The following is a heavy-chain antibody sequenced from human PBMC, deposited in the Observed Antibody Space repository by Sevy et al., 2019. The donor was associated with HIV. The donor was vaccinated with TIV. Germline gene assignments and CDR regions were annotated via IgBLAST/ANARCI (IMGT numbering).Heavy chain of an antibody. CDR2: IGYDGNNK. CDR1: GLTPSTYG. D-gene: IGHD4-17*01. CDR3: ARDPRIYGDYLLAYFDY. Sequence: GGSLRLSCAASGLTPSTYGIHWVRQAPGKGLEWVAVIGYDGNNKFYADSVKGRFTISRDDSKNTAFLQMDSLRAEDTAVYYCARDPRIYGDYLLAYFDYWSQGTLVTVSS. V-gene: IGHV3-33*01. J-gene: IGHJ4*02.